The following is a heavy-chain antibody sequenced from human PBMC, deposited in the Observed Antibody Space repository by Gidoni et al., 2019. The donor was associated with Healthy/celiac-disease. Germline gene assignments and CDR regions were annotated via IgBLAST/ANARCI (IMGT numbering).Heavy chain of an antibody. J-gene: IGHJ6*02. CDR2: IIPILGIA. D-gene: IGHD3-16*01. V-gene: IGHV1-69*02. Sequence: QVQLVQSGAEVKKPGSSVKVSCKASGGTFSSYTISWVRQAPGQGLEWMGRIIPILGIANYAQKFQGRVTITADKSTSTAYMELSSLRSEDTAVYYCASNGRGKLPLGMDVWGQGTTVTVSS. CDR3: ASNGRGKLPLGMDV. CDR1: GGTFSSYT.